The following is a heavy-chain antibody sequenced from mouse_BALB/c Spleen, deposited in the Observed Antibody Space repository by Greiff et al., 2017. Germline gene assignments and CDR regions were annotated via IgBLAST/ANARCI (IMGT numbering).Heavy chain of an antibody. D-gene: IGHD1-1*01. CDR2: ISSGGSYT. J-gene: IGHJ3*01. V-gene: IGHV5-6*01. Sequence: EVQRVESGGDLVKPGGSLKLSCAASGFTFSSYGMSWVRQTPDKRLEWVATISSGGSYTYYPDSVKGRFTISRDNAKNTLYLQMSSLKSEDTAMYYCARHWGSSYLFEYWGQGTLVTVSA. CDR1: GFTFSSYG. CDR3: ARHWGSSYLFEY.